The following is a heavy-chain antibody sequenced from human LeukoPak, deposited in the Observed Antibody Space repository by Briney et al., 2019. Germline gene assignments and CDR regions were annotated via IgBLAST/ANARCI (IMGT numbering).Heavy chain of an antibody. J-gene: IGHJ6*02. CDR1: GFIFDDYA. V-gene: IGHV3-9*01. CDR2: ISWNGGYI. CDR3: AKDSRYYDSSGGMDV. D-gene: IGHD3-22*01. Sequence: GGSLRLSCAASGFIFDDYAMHWVRQAPGKGLEWVSGISWNGGYIGYADSVKGRFTISRDNAKNSLYLQMNNLRAEDTALYYCAKDSRYYDSSGGMDVWGRGTTVTVSS.